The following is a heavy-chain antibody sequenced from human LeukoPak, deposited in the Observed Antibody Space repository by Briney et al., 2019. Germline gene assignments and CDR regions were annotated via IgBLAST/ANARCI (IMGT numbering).Heavy chain of an antibody. V-gene: IGHV4-59*08. CDR1: YGSISSYY. J-gene: IGHJ1*01. Sequence: SETLSLTCTAAYGSISSYYWSWLRQPPGKGLEWIGYIYYSGSTNYNPSLKSRVTISLDTSKNQFSLKLNSVTAADTAVYYCARLAHSGFFQHWGQGTLVTVSS. CDR3: ARLAHSGFFQH. D-gene: IGHD1-14*01. CDR2: IYYSGST.